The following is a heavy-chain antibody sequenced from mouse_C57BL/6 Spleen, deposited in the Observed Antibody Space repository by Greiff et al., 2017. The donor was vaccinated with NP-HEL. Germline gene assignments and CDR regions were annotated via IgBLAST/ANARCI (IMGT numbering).Heavy chain of an antibody. CDR2: IWSDGST. D-gene: IGHD1-1*01. Sequence: VQMKQSGPGLVAPSQSLSITCTVSGFSLTSYGVHWVRQPPGKGLEWLVVIWSDGSTTYNSALKSRLSISKDNSKSQVFLKMNSLQTDDTAMYYCARHRLRYYYAMDYWGQGTSVTVSS. CDR3: ARHRLRYYYAMDY. J-gene: IGHJ4*01. CDR1: GFSLTSYG. V-gene: IGHV2-6-1*01.